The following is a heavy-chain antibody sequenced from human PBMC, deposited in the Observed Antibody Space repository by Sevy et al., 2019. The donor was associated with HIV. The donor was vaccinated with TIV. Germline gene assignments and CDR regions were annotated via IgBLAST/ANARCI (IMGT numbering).Heavy chain of an antibody. V-gene: IGHV1-69*13. J-gene: IGHJ6*02. Sequence: ASVKVSCKASGGTFSSYAISWVRQAPGQGLEWMGGIIPIFGTANYAQTFQGRVTITADESTSTAYMELSSLRSEDTAVYYCARDPFRREVVAATLYYYYYGMDVWGQGTTVTVSS. CDR2: IIPIFGTA. CDR3: ARDPFRREVVAATLYYYYYGMDV. D-gene: IGHD2-15*01. CDR1: GGTFSSYA.